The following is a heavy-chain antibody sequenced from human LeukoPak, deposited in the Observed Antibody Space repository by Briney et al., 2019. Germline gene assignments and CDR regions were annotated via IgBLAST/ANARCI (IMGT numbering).Heavy chain of an antibody. CDR3: VKDIPLDY. Sequence: GGSLRLSCATSGFTFSTSDMHWVRQAPGKGLEWVSFIQYDGSRKNYVDSVKGRFTISRDNSKNTLYLQMFSLRPDDSAVYYCVKDIPLDYWGQGTLVIVSS. D-gene: IGHD2-21*01. J-gene: IGHJ4*02. CDR2: IQYDGSRK. CDR1: GFTFSTSD. V-gene: IGHV3-30*02.